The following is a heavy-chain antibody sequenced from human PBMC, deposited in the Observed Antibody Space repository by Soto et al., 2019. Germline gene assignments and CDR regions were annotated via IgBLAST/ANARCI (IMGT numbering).Heavy chain of an antibody. CDR2: IIPIFGTA. J-gene: IGHJ4*02. CDR1: GGTFSSYA. V-gene: IGHV1-69*13. Sequence: EASVKVSCKASGGTFSSYAISWVRQAPGQGLEWMGGIIPIFGTANYAQKFQGRVTITADESTSTAYMELSSLRSEDTAVYYCARETGYSSGWYFSDYWGQGTLVTVSS. D-gene: IGHD6-19*01. CDR3: ARETGYSSGWYFSDY.